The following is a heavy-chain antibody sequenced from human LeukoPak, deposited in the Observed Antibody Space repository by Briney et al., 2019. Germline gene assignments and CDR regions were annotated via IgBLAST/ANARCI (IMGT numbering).Heavy chain of an antibody. J-gene: IGHJ3*02. D-gene: IGHD2-15*01. Sequence: SSVTVSCKASVGTFSSYSISWVRPAPRQGLEWMGGSIPIFGTANYAQKFQGRVTITADESTSTASMELSSLRSEDTAVYYCARDVAWSGGSAFDIWGQGTMVTVSS. CDR3: ARDVAWSGGSAFDI. CDR1: VGTFSSYS. CDR2: SIPIFGTA. V-gene: IGHV1-69*13.